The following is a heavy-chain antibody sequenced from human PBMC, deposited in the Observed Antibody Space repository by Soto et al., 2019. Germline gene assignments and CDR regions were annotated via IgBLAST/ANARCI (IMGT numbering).Heavy chain of an antibody. CDR2: INTGGNT. Sequence: GGSLRLSCAASGFTVSGNYMSWVRQAPGKGLEWVSGINTGGNTHYSDSVKGRFTISRDSSKNIVYLRMNSLRVEDTALYYCARDGPSRSGTDWGQGTLVTVSS. CDR3: ARDGPSRSGTD. CDR1: GFTVSGNY. V-gene: IGHV3-53*01. J-gene: IGHJ4*02. D-gene: IGHD3-16*02.